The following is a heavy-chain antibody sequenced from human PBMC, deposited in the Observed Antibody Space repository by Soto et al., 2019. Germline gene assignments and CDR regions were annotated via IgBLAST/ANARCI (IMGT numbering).Heavy chain of an antibody. V-gene: IGHV1-18*01. Sequence: AASVKVSCKASGYTFTSYGISWVRQAPGQGLEWMGWISAYNGNTNYAQKLQGRVTMTTDTSTSTAYMELRSLRSDDTAVYYCARIGPYYDFWSGYSDFDYWGQGTLVTVSS. CDR2: ISAYNGNT. CDR3: ARIGPYYDFWSGYSDFDY. J-gene: IGHJ4*02. CDR1: GYTFTSYG. D-gene: IGHD3-3*01.